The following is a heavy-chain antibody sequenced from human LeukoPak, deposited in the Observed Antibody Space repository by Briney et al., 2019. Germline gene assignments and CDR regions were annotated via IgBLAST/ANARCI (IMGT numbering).Heavy chain of an antibody. V-gene: IGHV1-18*01. CDR3: AXXXPVAGTIISDY. CDR2: ISAYNGNT. J-gene: IGHJ4*02. D-gene: IGHD6-19*01. Sequence: ASVKVSCKASGYTFTSYGISWVRQAPGQGLEWMGWISAYNGNTNYAQKLQGRVTMTTDTSTSTAYMELRSLRSDDTAVYYCAXXXPVAGTIISDYWGQGTLVTVSS. CDR1: GYTFTSYG.